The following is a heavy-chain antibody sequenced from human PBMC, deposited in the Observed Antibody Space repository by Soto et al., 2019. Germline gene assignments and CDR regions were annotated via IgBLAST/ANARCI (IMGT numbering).Heavy chain of an antibody. D-gene: IGHD3-10*01. Sequence: PXGFLSLSFTVSGFTFSAFAMYWVGQAPGRGLEWVALISYDGRNEDYADSVRGRFTISRDNSKNTLYLDMNSLSAEDSAVYFCAKGVVREPAYFDYWGQGTRVTVSS. CDR2: ISYDGRNE. J-gene: IGHJ4*02. CDR1: GFTFSAFA. V-gene: IGHV3-30*18. CDR3: AKGVVREPAYFDY.